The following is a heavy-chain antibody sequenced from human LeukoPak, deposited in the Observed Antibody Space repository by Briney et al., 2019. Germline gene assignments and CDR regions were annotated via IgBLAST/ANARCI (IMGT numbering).Heavy chain of an antibody. V-gene: IGHV1-69*04. D-gene: IGHD2-2*01. CDR3: ARDEGVVLAAIWFDP. CDR2: IIPILGIA. Sequence: GASVKVSCKASGGTFSSYAISWVRQAPGQGLEWMGRIIPILGIANYAQKFQGRVTITADKSTSTAYMELSSLRSEDTAVYYCARDEGVVLAAIWFDPWGQGTLVTVPS. CDR1: GGTFSSYA. J-gene: IGHJ5*02.